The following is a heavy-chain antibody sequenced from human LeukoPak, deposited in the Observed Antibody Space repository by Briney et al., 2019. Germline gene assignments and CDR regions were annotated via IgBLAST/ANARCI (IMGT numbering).Heavy chain of an antibody. Sequence: SETLSLTCAVYSRSFGAYYWSWIRQPPGKGLEWIGEINHSGSTNYNPSLKSRVTMSVDTSKKQFSLKLSSLTAADTAVYYCARGNNGYCSGGRCYPFDYWGQGTLVTVSS. CDR2: INHSGST. J-gene: IGHJ4*02. CDR3: ARGNNGYCSGGRCYPFDY. D-gene: IGHD2-15*01. CDR1: SRSFGAYY. V-gene: IGHV4-34*01.